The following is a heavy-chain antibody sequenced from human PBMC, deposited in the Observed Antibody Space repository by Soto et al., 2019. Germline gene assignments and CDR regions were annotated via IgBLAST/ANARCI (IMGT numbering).Heavy chain of an antibody. V-gene: IGHV4-59*01. J-gene: IGHJ5*02. D-gene: IGHD2-2*01. CDR3: AKETISTSCCNWFDP. CDR2: IYYSGTS. Sequence: SETLSLTCTVSGGSISRYFWSWIRQPPGKGLEWIGYIYYSGTSNYNPSLKSRVTISLDTSKNQFSLKLSSVTAADTAVYYCAKETISTSCCNWFDPWGQGTLVTVSS. CDR1: GGSISRYF.